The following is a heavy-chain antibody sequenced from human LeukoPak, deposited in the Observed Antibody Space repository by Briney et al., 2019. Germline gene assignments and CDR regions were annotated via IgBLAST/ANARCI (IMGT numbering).Heavy chain of an antibody. J-gene: IGHJ4*02. D-gene: IGHD6-19*01. V-gene: IGHV4-34*01. CDR1: GGSFSGYY. CDR3: ARHGGGRQWLPRRYFDS. CDR2: INNVGSP. Sequence: SGTLSLTCGVYGGSFSGYYWSWIRQSPGKGLEWIGEINNVGSPNYNPSLNSRVSMSVDTSKNQFSLKLSSVTAADTAVYYCARHGGGRQWLPRRYFDSWGQGTLVTVSS.